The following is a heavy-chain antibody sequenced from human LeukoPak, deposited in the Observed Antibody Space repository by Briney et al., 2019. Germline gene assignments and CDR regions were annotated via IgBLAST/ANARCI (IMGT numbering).Heavy chain of an antibody. V-gene: IGHV3-23*01. CDR2: ISGSGGST. CDR3: AKINNYDDY. D-gene: IGHD3-22*01. CDR1: GFTFSITA. J-gene: IGHJ4*02. Sequence: PGGSLRLSCAASGFTFSITAMTWVRQAPGKGLEWVSAISGSGGSTYYADSVKGRFTISRDNSKNMIYLQMNSLRGEDSAVYYCAKINNYDDYWGQGTLVTVSS.